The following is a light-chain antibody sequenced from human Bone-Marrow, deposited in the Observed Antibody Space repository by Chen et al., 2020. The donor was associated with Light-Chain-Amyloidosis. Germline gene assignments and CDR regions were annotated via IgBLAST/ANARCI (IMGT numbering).Light chain of an antibody. Sequence: QSALTQPASVSGSPGLSITLSCTGTSGDVGGHNQVSWYHHHTDKAPKLMIYEVTNRPSWVPDRFSGSKSDNTASLTISGLQTEEEADYLCSSYTSPNTLVCGSGTRVTVL. CDR1: SGDVGGHNQ. V-gene: IGLV2-14*01. CDR2: EVT. CDR3: SSYTSPNTLV. J-gene: IGLJ1*01.